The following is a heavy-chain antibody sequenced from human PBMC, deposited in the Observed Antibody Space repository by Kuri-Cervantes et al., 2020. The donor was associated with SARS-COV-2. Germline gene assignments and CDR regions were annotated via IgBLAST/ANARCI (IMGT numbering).Heavy chain of an antibody. CDR2: INHSGST. Sequence: GSLRLSCAVYGGSFSGYYWSWIRQPPGRGLEWIGEINHSGSTNYNPSLKSRVTISVDTSKNQFSLKLSSVTAADTAVYYCARGRTVTTLYYYYYDMDVWGQGTTVTVSS. CDR1: GGSFSGYY. CDR3: ARGRTVTTLYYYYYDMDV. J-gene: IGHJ6*02. V-gene: IGHV4-34*01. D-gene: IGHD4-11*01.